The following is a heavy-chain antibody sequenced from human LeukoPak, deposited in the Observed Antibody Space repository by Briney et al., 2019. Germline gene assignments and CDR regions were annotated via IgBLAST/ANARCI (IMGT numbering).Heavy chain of an antibody. Sequence: PGGSLRLSCAASGFTFSSYAMDGVRQAPGKGLEWVAVISYDGSNKYYADSVKGRFTISRDNSKNTVYLQMNSLRAAYTAVYYCARRGLYGSGSYYAFDIWGQGTMVTVSS. CDR2: ISYDGSNK. CDR1: GFTFSSYA. CDR3: ARRGLYGSGSYYAFDI. J-gene: IGHJ3*02. D-gene: IGHD3-10*01. V-gene: IGHV3-30*04.